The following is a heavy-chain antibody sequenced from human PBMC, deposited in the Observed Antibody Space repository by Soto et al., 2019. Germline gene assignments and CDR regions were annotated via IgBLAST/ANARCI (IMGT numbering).Heavy chain of an antibody. D-gene: IGHD3-22*01. CDR2: IYCSGST. J-gene: IGHJ6*02. Sequence: SGTLGLTCSVAGGSISGSSDYWGWIRQPPGKGLEWIGSIYCSGSTYYNPSLKSRVTISVDTSKNQFSLKLSSVTAADTAVYYCSIRHYYDSSGYYVGGYYYGMDVWGQGTTVTVSS. CDR3: SIRHYYDSSGYYVGGYYYGMDV. CDR1: GGSISGSSDY. V-gene: IGHV4-39*01.